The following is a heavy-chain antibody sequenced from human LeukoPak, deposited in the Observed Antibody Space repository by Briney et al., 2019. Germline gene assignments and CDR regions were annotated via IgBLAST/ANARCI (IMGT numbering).Heavy chain of an antibody. D-gene: IGHD3-3*01. J-gene: IGHJ6*04. CDR3: AKDGAYDFWSGSMDV. CDR2: IWYDGSNK. CDR1: GFPFSTHS. V-gene: IGHV3-33*06. Sequence: GGSLRLSCAASGFPFSTHSLNWVRQAPGKGLEWVAVIWYDGSNKYYADSVKGRFTISRDNSKNTLYLQMNSLRAEDTAVYYCAKDGAYDFWSGSMDVWGKGTTVTVSS.